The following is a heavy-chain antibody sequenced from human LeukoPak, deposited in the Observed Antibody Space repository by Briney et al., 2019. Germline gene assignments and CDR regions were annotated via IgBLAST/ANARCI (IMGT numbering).Heavy chain of an antibody. CDR2: IQQHGSET. CDR1: GFPFSSYA. CDR3: ARVLKDWNDGYFGY. J-gene: IGHJ4*02. D-gene: IGHD1-1*01. Sequence: PGRSLRLSCAASGFPFSSYAMHWVRQAPGKGLEWVANIQQHGSETYYGDSVKGRFTISRDNAKNSLYLQMNSLRAEDTAVYYCARVLKDWNDGYFGYWGQGTLVTVSS. V-gene: IGHV3-7*01.